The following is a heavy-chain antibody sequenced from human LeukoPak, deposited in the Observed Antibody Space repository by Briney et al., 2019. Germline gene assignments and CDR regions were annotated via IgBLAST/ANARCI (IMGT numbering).Heavy chain of an antibody. D-gene: IGHD3-22*01. CDR2: INAGNGNT. Sequence: ASVKVSCKASGYTFTSYAMHWVRQAPGQRLEWMGWINAGNGNTKYSQKFQGRVTITRDTSASTAYMELSSLRSEDTAVYYCARDRNYDSSGYYRSFLGYWGQGTLVTVSS. CDR1: GYTFTSYA. CDR3: ARDRNYDSSGYYRSFLGY. V-gene: IGHV1-3*01. J-gene: IGHJ4*02.